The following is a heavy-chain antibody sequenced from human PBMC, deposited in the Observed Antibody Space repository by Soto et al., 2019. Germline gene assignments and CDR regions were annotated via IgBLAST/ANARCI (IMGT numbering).Heavy chain of an antibody. Sequence: PSETLSLTCAVYGGSFSGYYWSWIRQPPGKGLEWIGEINHSGSTKYNPSLKSRVTISVDTSKNQFSLKLSSVTAADTGVYYCARGGYYARYAFDIWGQGTMVTVSS. J-gene: IGHJ3*02. CDR2: INHSGST. D-gene: IGHD3-10*01. CDR3: ARGGYYARYAFDI. CDR1: GGSFSGYY. V-gene: IGHV4-34*01.